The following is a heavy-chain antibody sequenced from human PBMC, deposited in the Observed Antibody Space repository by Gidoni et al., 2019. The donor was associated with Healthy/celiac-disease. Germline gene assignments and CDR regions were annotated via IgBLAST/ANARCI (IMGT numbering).Heavy chain of an antibody. J-gene: IGHJ4*02. CDR3: ATGTKDSSGCG. CDR2: ISGRGGST. CDR1: GFTFSSYA. V-gene: IGHV3-23*01. D-gene: IGHD3-22*01. Sequence: EVQLLESGGGLVQPGGSLRLSCAASGFTFSSYAMSWVRQAPGKGLEWVSAISGRGGSTYYADSVKGRFTISRDNSKNTLYLQMNSLRAEDTAVYYCATGTKDSSGCGWGQGTLVTVSS.